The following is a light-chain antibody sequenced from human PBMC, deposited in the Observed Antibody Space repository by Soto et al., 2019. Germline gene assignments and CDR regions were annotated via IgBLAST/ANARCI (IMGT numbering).Light chain of an antibody. J-gene: IGKJ4*01. CDR2: GAS. CDR1: QSVSSSY. V-gene: IGKV3-20*01. CDR3: QQYGSSPRVT. Sequence: EIVLTQSPGTQSLSPGERATLSCRVSQSVSSSYLAWYQQKPGQAPRLLIYGASSRATGIPDRFSGSGSGTDFTLTISRLEPEDFAVYYCQQYGSSPRVTFGGGTKVEIK.